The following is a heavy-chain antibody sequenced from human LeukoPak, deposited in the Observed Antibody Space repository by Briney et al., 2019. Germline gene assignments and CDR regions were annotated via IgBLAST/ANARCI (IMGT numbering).Heavy chain of an antibody. J-gene: IGHJ4*02. CDR3: TRRPKEPGFWSGYVDS. V-gene: IGHV4-39*01. Sequence: PSETLSLTCSVSGAIIKREGFNWDWIRQPPGKGLEYIGSIFYNGNTYYNPSLESRVTISVDTSKNQFSLNLYSVTAAATAVYYCTRRPKEPGFWSGYVDSWGQGTLVTVSP. CDR2: IFYNGNT. CDR1: GAIIKREGFN. D-gene: IGHD3-3*01.